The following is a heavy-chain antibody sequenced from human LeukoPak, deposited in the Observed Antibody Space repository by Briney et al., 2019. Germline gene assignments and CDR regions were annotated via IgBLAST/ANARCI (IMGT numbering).Heavy chain of an antibody. CDR1: GFSLRDHA. CDR2: IRSKAHGGTT. V-gene: IGHV3-49*03. D-gene: IGHD6-13*01. J-gene: IGHJ5*02. Sequence: RSLRLSCTASGFSLRDHAMSWFRQAPGKGPEWVGFIRSKAHGGTTEKAASLEGRFTISRDDSRNIVYLQMNSLKIEDTAIYYCTRDKGYSWFAEWFDPWGQGTLVTVSS. CDR3: TRDKGYSWFAEWFDP.